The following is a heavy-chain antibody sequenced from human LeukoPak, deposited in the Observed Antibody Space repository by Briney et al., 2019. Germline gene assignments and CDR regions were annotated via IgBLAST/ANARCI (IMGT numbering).Heavy chain of an antibody. CDR2: IYTSGSS. CDR1: GGSISSGSYY. CDR3: ARMSGGDWFDT. J-gene: IGHJ5*02. D-gene: IGHD1-1*01. V-gene: IGHV4-61*02. Sequence: RASQTLSLTCTVSGGSISSGSYYWSWIRQPAGKGLEWIGRIYTSGSSKYNPSLKSRVPISVDTSKNQFSLKLSSVTGAETAVYYCARMSGGDWFDTWGQGTLVTVSS.